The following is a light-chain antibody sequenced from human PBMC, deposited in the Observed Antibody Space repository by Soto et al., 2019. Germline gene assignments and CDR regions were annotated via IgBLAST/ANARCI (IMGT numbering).Light chain of an antibody. CDR1: SSDVGSYNP. CDR2: EVT. J-gene: IGLJ3*02. CDR3: GSYTSNSIWV. Sequence: QSALTQPASVSGSPGQSITISCTGTSSDVGSYNPVSWYQQHPGKAPKLMIYEVTNRPSGVSNRFSGSKSGNTASLTISGLQAEDEADYYCGSYTSNSIWVFGGGTKLTVL. V-gene: IGLV2-14*01.